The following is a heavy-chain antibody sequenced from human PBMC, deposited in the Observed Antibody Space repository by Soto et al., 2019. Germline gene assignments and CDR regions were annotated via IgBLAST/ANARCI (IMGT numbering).Heavy chain of an antibody. CDR1: GYTFTSYD. CDR3: ARRVVVVPAAIDY. CDR2: MNPNSGNT. D-gene: IGHD2-2*01. Sequence: ASVKVSCKASGYTFTSYDINWVRQATGQGLEWMGWMNPNSGNTGYAQKFQGRVTMTRNTSISTAYMELSSLRSEDTAVYYCARRVVVVPAAIDYWGQGTLVTVSS. V-gene: IGHV1-8*01. J-gene: IGHJ4*02.